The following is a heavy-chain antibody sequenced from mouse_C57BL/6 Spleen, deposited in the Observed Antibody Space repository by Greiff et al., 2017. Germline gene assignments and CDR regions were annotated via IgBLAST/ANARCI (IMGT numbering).Heavy chain of an antibody. V-gene: IGHV5-9-1*02. CDR1: GFTFSSYA. CDR2: ISSGGDYI. J-gene: IGHJ4*01. D-gene: IGHD1-1*01. Sequence: VQLMESGEGLVKPGGSLKLSCAASGFTFSSYAMSWVRQTPEKRLEWVAYISSGGDYIYYADTVKGRFTISRDNARNTLYLQMSSLKSEDTAMYYCTRDYYGSSSGAMDYWGQGTSVTVSS. CDR3: TRDYYGSSSGAMDY.